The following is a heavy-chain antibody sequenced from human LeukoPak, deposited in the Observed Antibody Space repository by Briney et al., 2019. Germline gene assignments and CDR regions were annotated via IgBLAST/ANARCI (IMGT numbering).Heavy chain of an antibody. CDR2: INYSGST. Sequence: SETLSLTCTVSGGSISSYYWSWIRQPPGKGLEWIGYINYSGSTNYNPSLKSRVTISVDTSKNQFSLKLSSVTAADTAVYYCARDAVAGIDYWGQGTLVTVSS. CDR3: ARDAVAGIDY. CDR1: GGSISSYY. V-gene: IGHV4-59*01. D-gene: IGHD6-19*01. J-gene: IGHJ4*02.